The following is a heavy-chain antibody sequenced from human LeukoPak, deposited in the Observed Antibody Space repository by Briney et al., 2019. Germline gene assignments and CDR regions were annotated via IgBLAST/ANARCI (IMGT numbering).Heavy chain of an antibody. CDR2: IIPIFGTA. Sequence: SVKVSCKASGGTFSSYAISWVRQAPGQGLDWMGGIIPIFGTANYAQKFQGRVTITTDESTSTAYMELSSLRSEDTAVYYCARAGGWNYVTEYYYMDVWGKGTTVTVSS. J-gene: IGHJ6*03. V-gene: IGHV1-69*05. CDR3: ARAGGWNYVTEYYYMDV. D-gene: IGHD1-7*01. CDR1: GGTFSSYA.